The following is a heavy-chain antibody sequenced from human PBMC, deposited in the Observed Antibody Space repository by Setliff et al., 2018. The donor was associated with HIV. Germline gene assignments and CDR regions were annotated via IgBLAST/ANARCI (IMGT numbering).Heavy chain of an antibody. CDR2: IYYTGTT. CDR1: GGSISTYY. D-gene: IGHD2-15*01. CDR3: ARGSGRFCSGGRCSAFDY. Sequence: SETLSLTCTVSGGSISTYYWSWIRQPPGKGLEWIGYIYYTGTTNYNPSLKSRVDMSLDMSTNQFSLKLTSVTAAGTAVYYCARGSGRFCSGGRCSAFDYWGQGTLVTVSS. J-gene: IGHJ4*02. V-gene: IGHV4-59*12.